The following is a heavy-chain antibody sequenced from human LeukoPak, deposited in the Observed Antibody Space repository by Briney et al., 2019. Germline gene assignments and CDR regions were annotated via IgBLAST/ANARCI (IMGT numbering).Heavy chain of an antibody. CDR1: GGSISSSPYF. Sequence: SETLSLTCSVSGGSISSSPYFWGWIRQPPGKGLEWIGNFYYSGSTYYSPSLKSRVTMSVDTSKNQFSLKLSSVTAADTAVYYCARRGRITLFGVAARPDDAFDIWGQGTMVTVSS. CDR3: ARRGRITLFGVAARPDDAFDI. CDR2: FYYSGST. V-gene: IGHV4-39*07. D-gene: IGHD3-3*01. J-gene: IGHJ3*02.